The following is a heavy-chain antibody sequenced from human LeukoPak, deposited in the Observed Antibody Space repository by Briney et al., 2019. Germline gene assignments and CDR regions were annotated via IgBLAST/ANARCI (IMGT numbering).Heavy chain of an antibody. V-gene: IGHV3-30-3*01. J-gene: IGHJ4*02. CDR1: GFTFSRYA. CDR2: ISYDGSNE. Sequence: VGSLRLSCAASGFTFSRYAMHWVRQAPGKGLEWVAVISYDGSNEYYADSVKGRFTISRDSSENTLYLQMNSLRVEDTAVYYCARVGYYSSGPFSYFDYWGQGTLVTVSS. CDR3: ARVGYYSSGPFSYFDY. D-gene: IGHD3-10*01.